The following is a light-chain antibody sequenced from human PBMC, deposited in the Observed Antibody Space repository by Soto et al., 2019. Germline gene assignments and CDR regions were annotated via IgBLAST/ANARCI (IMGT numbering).Light chain of an antibody. CDR1: SSDVGSYNL. V-gene: IGLV2-23*03. J-gene: IGLJ2*01. CDR2: EGS. Sequence: QSALTQPASVSGSPGQSITISCTGTSSDVGSYNLVSWFQQHPVKAPKLMIYEGSKRPSGVSNRFSDSKSGNTASLTISGLQAEDEADYYSCSYAGSSTFVIFGGGTKL. CDR3: CSYAGSSTFVI.